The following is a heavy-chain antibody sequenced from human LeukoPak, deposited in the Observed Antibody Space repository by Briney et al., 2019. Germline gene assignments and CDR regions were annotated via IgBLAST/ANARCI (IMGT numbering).Heavy chain of an antibody. CDR2: INHSGST. Sequence: SETLSLTCAVYGGSFSGYYWSWIRQPPGKGLEWIGEINHSGSTNYNPSLKSRVTISVDTSKNQFSLKLSSVTAADTAVYYCARGSGGRTNYGSGRRRPYYMDVWGKGTTVTVSS. J-gene: IGHJ6*03. CDR3: ARGSGGRTNYGSGRRRPYYMDV. CDR1: GGSFSGYY. D-gene: IGHD3-10*01. V-gene: IGHV4-34*01.